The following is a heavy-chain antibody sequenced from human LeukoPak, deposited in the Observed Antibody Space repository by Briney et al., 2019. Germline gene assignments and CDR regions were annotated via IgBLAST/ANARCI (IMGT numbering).Heavy chain of an antibody. CDR2: IRCDGGST. Sequence: GGSLRLSCAASGFTFSNYGMCWVRQAPGKGLEWVAAIRCDGGSTYYTDSVKGRFAISRDNSKNTLSLQMNSLRAEDTAVYYCVRESGGAASGRKAPYYCYGFDGWGQGSTVTVFS. J-gene: IGHJ6*02. V-gene: IGHV3-33*01. CDR1: GFTFSNYG. D-gene: IGHD6-13*01. CDR3: VRESGGAASGRKAPYYCYGFDG.